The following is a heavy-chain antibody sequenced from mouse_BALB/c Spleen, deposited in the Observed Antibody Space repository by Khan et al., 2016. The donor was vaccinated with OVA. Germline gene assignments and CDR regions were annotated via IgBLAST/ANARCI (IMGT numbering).Heavy chain of an antibody. V-gene: IGHV2-6-5*01. CDR2: IWAGGSK. J-gene: IGHJ4*01. Sequence: VQLVESGPGLVAPSQSLSITCTVSGFSLTDYAVSWIRPPPGKGLEWLGVIWAGGSKYYNLALKSRLSISKDNSKSQVFLKMNSLQTDDTAMYYCAKDPPYYAMDYWGQGTSVTVSS. CDR1: GFSLTDYA. CDR3: AKDPPYYAMDY.